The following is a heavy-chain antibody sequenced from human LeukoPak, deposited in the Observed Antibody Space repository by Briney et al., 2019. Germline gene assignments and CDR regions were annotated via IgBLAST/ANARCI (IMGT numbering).Heavy chain of an antibody. J-gene: IGHJ4*02. CDR2: ISGSGGST. CDR1: GFTFSSYA. D-gene: IGHD2-21*02. CDR3: AKDRGVTPIPFDY. Sequence: PGGSLRLSCAASGFTFSSYAMSWVRQAPGKGLEWVSAISGSGGSTYYADSAKGRFTISRDNSKNTLYLQMNSLRAEDTATYYCAKDRGVTPIPFDYWGQGTLVTVSS. V-gene: IGHV3-23*01.